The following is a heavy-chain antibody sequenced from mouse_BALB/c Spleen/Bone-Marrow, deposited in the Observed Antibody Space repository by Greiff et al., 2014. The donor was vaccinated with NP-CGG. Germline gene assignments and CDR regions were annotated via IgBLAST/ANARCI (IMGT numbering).Heavy chain of an antibody. CDR3: ARPLYYYGSSPFYAMDY. J-gene: IGHJ4*01. CDR1: GFAFSSYN. Sequence: EVHLVESGGGLAKPGGSLKLSCAASGFAFSSYNMSWVRQTPEKRLEWVAYISSGGGSTYYPDTVKGRFTISRDNAKNTLYLQMSSLKSEDTAMYYCARPLYYYGSSPFYAMDYWGQGTSVTVSS. V-gene: IGHV5-12-1*01. D-gene: IGHD1-1*01. CDR2: ISSGGGST.